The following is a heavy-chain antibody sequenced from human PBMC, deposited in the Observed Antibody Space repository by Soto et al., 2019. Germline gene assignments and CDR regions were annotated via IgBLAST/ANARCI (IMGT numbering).Heavy chain of an antibody. D-gene: IGHD6-13*01. CDR2: IKQDGSEK. CDR3: ARVMYSSSWYDGYYYYYMDV. J-gene: IGHJ6*03. Sequence: GGSLRLSCAASGFTFSSYWMSWVRQAPGKGLEWVANIKQDGSEKYYVDSVKGRFTISRDNAKNSLYLQMNSLRAEDTAVYYCARVMYSSSWYDGYYYYYMDVWGKGTTVTVSS. V-gene: IGHV3-7*01. CDR1: GFTFSSYW.